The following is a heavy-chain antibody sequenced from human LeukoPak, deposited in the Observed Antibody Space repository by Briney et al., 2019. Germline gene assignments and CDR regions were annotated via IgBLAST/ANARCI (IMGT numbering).Heavy chain of an antibody. D-gene: IGHD1-26*01. Sequence: SETLSLTCTVSGGSISSGSYYWSWIRQPAGKGLEWTGRIYTSGSTNYNPSLKSRVTISVDTSKNQFSLKLSSVTAADTAVYYCARGRSGSYQYYCGLDVWGQGTTVTVSS. CDR2: IYTSGST. J-gene: IGHJ6*02. V-gene: IGHV4-61*02. CDR3: ARGRSGSYQYYCGLDV. CDR1: GGSISSGSYY.